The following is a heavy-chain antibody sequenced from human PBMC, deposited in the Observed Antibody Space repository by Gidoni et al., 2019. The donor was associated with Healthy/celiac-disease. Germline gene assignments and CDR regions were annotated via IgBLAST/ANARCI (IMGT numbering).Heavy chain of an antibody. J-gene: IGHJ6*02. CDR2: IYYSGSS. CDR1: GGSVSSGSYY. D-gene: IGHD3-9*01. V-gene: IGHV4-61*01. Sequence: QVQLQESGPGLVKPSETRSLTCTVSGGSVSSGSYYWSWIRQPPGKGLEWIGYIYYSGSSNYHPSLKSRVTISVDTSKNQFSLKLSSVTAADTAVYYCARDFPRSAPDILTGYYRDYYYGMEVWGQGTTVTVSS. CDR3: ARDFPRSAPDILTGYYRDYYYGMEV.